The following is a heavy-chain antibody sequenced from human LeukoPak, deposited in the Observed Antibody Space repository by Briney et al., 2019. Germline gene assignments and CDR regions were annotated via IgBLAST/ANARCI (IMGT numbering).Heavy chain of an antibody. CDR2: INPSGSST. CDR3: ARDLGGSHFDY. V-gene: IGHV1-46*01. D-gene: IGHD1-26*01. CDR1: GGTFSSYA. Sequence: ASVKVSCKASGGTFSSYAISWVRQAPGQGLEWMGLINPSGSSTLYAQKFQGRVTMTRDMSTTTDYMELSSLRSEDTAVYYCARDLGGSHFDYWGQGTLVTVSS. J-gene: IGHJ4*02.